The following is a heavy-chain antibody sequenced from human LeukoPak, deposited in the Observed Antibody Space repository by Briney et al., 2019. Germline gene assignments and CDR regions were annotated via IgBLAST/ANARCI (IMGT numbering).Heavy chain of an antibody. CDR3: ARAAPRSPFDY. Sequence: SETLSLTCAVYGGSFSGYYWSWIRQPPGKWLEWIGEINHSGSTNYNPSLKSRVTISVDTSKNQFSLKLSSVTAADTAVYYCARAAPRSPFDYWGQGTLVTVSS. V-gene: IGHV4-34*01. D-gene: IGHD6-25*01. J-gene: IGHJ4*02. CDR2: INHSGST. CDR1: GGSFSGYY.